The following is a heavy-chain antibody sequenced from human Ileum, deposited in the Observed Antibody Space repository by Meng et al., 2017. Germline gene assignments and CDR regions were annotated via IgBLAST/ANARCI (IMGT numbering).Heavy chain of an antibody. CDR1: GGSFKSTY. Sequence: QRQRHPTEAELATPSATLSLPGPVYGGSFKSTYWSRNRQPPGKGLEWIGEINNSGSTNDNPSLKSRATISVNTSKNQFSLKLSSVTAADTAVYYCAGGGPWFDHWGQGTLVTVSS. CDR3: AGGGPWFDH. J-gene: IGHJ5*02. CDR2: INNSGST. V-gene: IGHV4-34*04.